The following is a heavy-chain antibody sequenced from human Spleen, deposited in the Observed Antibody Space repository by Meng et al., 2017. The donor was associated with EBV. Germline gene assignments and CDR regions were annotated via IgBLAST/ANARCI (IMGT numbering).Heavy chain of an antibody. Sequence: VQLQQSGPGLVKPSQTLSLTCAISGDSVSSNSAAWNWIRQSPSRGLEWLGRTYYMSKWYNDYAVSMKSRITITPDTSKNQFSLQLNSVTPEDTAVYYCARESISMVQGVIITYYFDYWGQGTLVTVSS. D-gene: IGHD3-10*01. J-gene: IGHJ4*02. CDR1: GDSVSSNSAA. CDR2: TYYMSKWYN. CDR3: ARESISMVQGVIITYYFDY. V-gene: IGHV6-1*01.